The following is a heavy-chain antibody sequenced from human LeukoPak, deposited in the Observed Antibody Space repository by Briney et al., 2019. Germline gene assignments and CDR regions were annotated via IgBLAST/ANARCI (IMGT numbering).Heavy chain of an antibody. CDR1: GFTFSSYA. J-gene: IGHJ3*02. D-gene: IGHD2-15*01. V-gene: IGHV3-23*01. CDR3: AKDQGEYCSGGSCYSGHDAFDI. CDR2: ISGSGGST. Sequence: GGSQRLSCAASGFTFSSYAMSWVRQAPGKGLEWVSAISGSGGSTYYADSVKGRFTISRDNSENTLYLQMNSLRAEDTAVYYCAKDQGEYCSGGSCYSGHDAFDIWGQGTMVTVSS.